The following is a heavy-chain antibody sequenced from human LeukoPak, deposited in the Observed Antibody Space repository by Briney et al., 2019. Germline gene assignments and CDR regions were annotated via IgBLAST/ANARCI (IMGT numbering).Heavy chain of an antibody. J-gene: IGHJ4*02. CDR1: GGSISSSIYY. V-gene: IGHV4-39*01. CDR3: VRTGWIQLWNY. Sequence: SETLSLTCTVSGGSISSSIYYWGWIRQPPGKGLEWIDSIYYSGSTYYNSSLGSRVTISVDTSKNQFSLKMDSVTAADTAVYYCVRTGWIQLWNYWGQGTLATVSS. D-gene: IGHD5-18*01. CDR2: IYYSGST.